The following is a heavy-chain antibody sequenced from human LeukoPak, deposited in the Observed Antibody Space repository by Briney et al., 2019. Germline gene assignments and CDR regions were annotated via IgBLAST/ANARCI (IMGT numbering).Heavy chain of an antibody. V-gene: IGHV4-34*01. CDR1: GGSFSGYY. CDR3: ARLGYYYGSGSYLH. J-gene: IGHJ4*02. D-gene: IGHD3-10*01. Sequence: SETLSLTCAVYGGSFSGYYWSWIRQPPGKGLEWIGEINHSGSTNYNPSLKSRVTISVDTSKNQFSLKLSSVTAADTAVYYCARLGYYYGSGSYLHWGQGTLVTVSS. CDR2: INHSGST.